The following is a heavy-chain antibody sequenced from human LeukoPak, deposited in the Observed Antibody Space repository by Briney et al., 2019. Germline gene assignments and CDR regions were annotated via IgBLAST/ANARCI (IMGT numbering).Heavy chain of an antibody. V-gene: IGHV1-69*13. J-gene: IGHJ4*02. D-gene: IGHD3-3*01. CDR1: GGTFSSYA. CDR2: IIPIFGTA. Sequence: ASVKVSCKASGGTFSSYAISWVRQAPGQGLEWMGGIIPIFGTANYAQKFQGRVTITADESTSTAYMELSSPRSEDTAVYYCAREVTIFGVVTYFDYWGQGTLVTVSS. CDR3: AREVTIFGVVTYFDY.